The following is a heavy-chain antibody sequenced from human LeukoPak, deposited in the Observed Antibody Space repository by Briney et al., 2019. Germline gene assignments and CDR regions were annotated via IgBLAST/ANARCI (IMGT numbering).Heavy chain of an antibody. CDR1: GFTFRSYA. J-gene: IGHJ5*02. CDR2: ISSGSSTI. V-gene: IGHV3-48*01. D-gene: IGHD6-19*01. Sequence: GGSLRLSCAASGFTFRSYAMSWVRQAPGKGLEWVSYISSGSSTIYYADSVKGRFTISRDDAQKSLYLQMNSLRAEDTAVYYCVRVDSSGWHGWFDPWGQGTLVTVSS. CDR3: VRVDSSGWHGWFDP.